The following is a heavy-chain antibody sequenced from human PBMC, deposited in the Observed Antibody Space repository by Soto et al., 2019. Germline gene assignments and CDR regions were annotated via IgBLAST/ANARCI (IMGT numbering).Heavy chain of an antibody. Sequence: SETLSLTCAVSSGSISSSNWWSWVRQPPGKGLEWIGEIYHSGSTNYNPSLKSRVTISVDKSKNQFSLKLSSVTAADTAVYYCAREEAVAGQKKYYFGYWGQGTLVTVSS. D-gene: IGHD6-19*01. V-gene: IGHV4-4*02. CDR3: AREEAVAGQKKYYFGY. J-gene: IGHJ4*02. CDR1: SGSISSSNW. CDR2: IYHSGST.